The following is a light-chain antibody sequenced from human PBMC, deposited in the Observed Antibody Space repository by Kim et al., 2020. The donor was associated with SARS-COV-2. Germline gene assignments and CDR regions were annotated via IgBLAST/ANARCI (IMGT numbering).Light chain of an antibody. CDR3: QQSWSTPDT. V-gene: IGKV1-39*01. J-gene: IGKJ2*01. Sequence: DIQMTQSPSSLSASVGDRVIITCRASQNIGGYLNWYQQKPAKAPKLLIYTASTLQSGVPSRFRGSGSGTDFTLTITSLQPEDFATYYCQQSWSTPDTFGQGTKLEIK. CDR2: TAS. CDR1: QNIGGY.